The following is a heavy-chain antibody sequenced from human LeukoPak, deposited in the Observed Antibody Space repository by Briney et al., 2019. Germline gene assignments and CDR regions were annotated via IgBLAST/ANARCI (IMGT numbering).Heavy chain of an antibody. Sequence: PGGSLRLSCAASGFTFSSYWMSWVRQAPGKGLEWVANIKQDGSEKYYVDSVKGRFTISRDNAKNSLYLQMNSLRAEDTAVYYCASDPKVSYCGGDCYSDYWGQGTLVTVSP. V-gene: IGHV3-7*01. CDR2: IKQDGSEK. CDR3: ASDPKVSYCGGDCYSDY. D-gene: IGHD2-21*02. J-gene: IGHJ4*02. CDR1: GFTFSSYW.